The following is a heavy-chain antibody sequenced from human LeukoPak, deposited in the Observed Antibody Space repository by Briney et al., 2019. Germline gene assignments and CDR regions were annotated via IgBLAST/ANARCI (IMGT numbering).Heavy chain of an antibody. D-gene: IGHD5-18*01. CDR2: ISAYNGNT. CDR1: GYTFTSYG. CDR3: ARGRDTAPGGY. Sequence: ASVKVSCKASGYTFTSYGISWVRQAPGQGLEWMGWISAYNGNTNYAQKLQGRVTMTRNTSISTAYMELSSLRSEDTAVYYCARGRDTAPGGYWGQGTLVTVSS. J-gene: IGHJ4*02. V-gene: IGHV1-18*01.